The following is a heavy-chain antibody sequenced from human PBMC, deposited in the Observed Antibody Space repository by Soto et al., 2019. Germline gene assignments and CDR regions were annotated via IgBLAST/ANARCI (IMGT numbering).Heavy chain of an antibody. V-gene: IGHV3-66*01. D-gene: IGHD3-3*01. CDR3: ARDRFDYLWSGYPYRMDV. CDR1: GFTVSSSY. Sequence: GGSLRLSCAASGFTVSSSYMSWVRQAPGKGLEWVSVIYSGGSTKYADSVKGRFTISRDNSRNTLYLQMNSLRAEDTAVYYCARDRFDYLWSGYPYRMDVCGQGTTVTVS. J-gene: IGHJ6*02. CDR2: IYSGGST.